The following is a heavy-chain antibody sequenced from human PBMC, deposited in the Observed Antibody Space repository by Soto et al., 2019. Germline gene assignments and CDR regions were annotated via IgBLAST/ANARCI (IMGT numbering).Heavy chain of an antibody. CDR1: GGSFSGYY. V-gene: IGHV4-34*01. D-gene: IGHD6-19*01. CDR3: ARKVGQWLGGYNWFDP. CDR2: IKYSGST. J-gene: IGHJ5*02. Sequence: QVQLQQWGAGLLKPSETLSLTCAVYGGSFSGYYWSWIRQPPGKGLEWIGEIKYSGSTNYNPSLKSRVPISVDTSKNQFSLKLSSVTAADTAVYYCARKVGQWLGGYNWFDPWGQGTLVTVSS.